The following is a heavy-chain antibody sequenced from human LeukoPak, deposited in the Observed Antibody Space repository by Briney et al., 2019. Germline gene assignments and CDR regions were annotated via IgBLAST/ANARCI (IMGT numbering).Heavy chain of an antibody. Sequence: SETLSLTCAVSGGSISSGGYSRSWIRQPPGKGLEWIGYIYHSGSTYYNPSLKSRVTISVDGYKNQFSLKLSSVTAADTAVYYCARYCSAGSCYSAGGFDYWGQGTLVTVSS. J-gene: IGHJ4*02. CDR2: IYHSGST. CDR1: GGSISSGGYS. D-gene: IGHD2-15*01. CDR3: ARYCSAGSCYSAGGFDY. V-gene: IGHV4-30-2*01.